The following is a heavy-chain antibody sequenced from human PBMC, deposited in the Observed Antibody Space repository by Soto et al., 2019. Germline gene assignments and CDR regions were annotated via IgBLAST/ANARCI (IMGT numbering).Heavy chain of an antibody. D-gene: IGHD3-10*01. Sequence: SETLSLTCTVSGGSISSYYWSWIRQPPGKGLEWIGYIYYSGSTNYNPSLKSRVTISVDTSKNQFSLKLSSVTAADTAVYYCARDLNMVRGDSVWGKGTTVTVSS. J-gene: IGHJ6*04. CDR2: IYYSGST. CDR1: GGSISSYY. V-gene: IGHV4-59*01. CDR3: ARDLNMVRGDSV.